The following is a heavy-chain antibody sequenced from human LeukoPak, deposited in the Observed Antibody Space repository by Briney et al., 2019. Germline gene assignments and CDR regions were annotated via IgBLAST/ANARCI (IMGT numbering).Heavy chain of an antibody. CDR1: GYTLTKLS. CDR3: ATANHCDTSSYDN. Sequence: ASVKVSCKVSGYTLTKLSFHWVRQAPGKGLEWMGGSDPEDGDIIYAQKFQGRVTMTEDTSTDTAYMELTSLTFQDTAVYYCATANHCDTSSYDNWGQGTLVTVSS. D-gene: IGHD3-22*01. CDR2: SDPEDGDI. V-gene: IGHV1-24*01. J-gene: IGHJ4*02.